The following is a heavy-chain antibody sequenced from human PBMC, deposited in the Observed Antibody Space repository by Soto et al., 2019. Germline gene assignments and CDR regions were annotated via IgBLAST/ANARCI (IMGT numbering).Heavy chain of an antibody. CDR3: ARDHSSSWYGVVDY. Sequence: EVQLVESGGGLVKPRGSLRLSCAASGFTFSSYSMNWVRQAPGKGLEWVSSISSSSSYIYYADSVKGRFTISRDNAKNSLYLQMNSLRAEDTAVYYCARDHSSSWYGVVDYWGQGTLVTVSS. CDR2: ISSSSSYI. D-gene: IGHD6-13*01. V-gene: IGHV3-21*01. J-gene: IGHJ4*02. CDR1: GFTFSSYS.